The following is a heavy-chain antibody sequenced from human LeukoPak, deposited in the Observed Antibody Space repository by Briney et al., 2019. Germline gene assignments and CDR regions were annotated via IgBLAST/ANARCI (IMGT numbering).Heavy chain of an antibody. CDR1: GFTFSNYW. CDR2: INQDGGQK. J-gene: IGHJ4*02. V-gene: IGHV3-7*01. CDR3: ARAGSIRSVVY. D-gene: IGHD3-10*01. Sequence: GGSLRLSCAASGFTFSNYWMSWVRQAPGKGLEWVANINQDGGQKYHVDSVKGRFTISRDNAKNSLYLQMNSLRDEDMAVHYCARAGSIRSVVYSGQGTLVTVSS.